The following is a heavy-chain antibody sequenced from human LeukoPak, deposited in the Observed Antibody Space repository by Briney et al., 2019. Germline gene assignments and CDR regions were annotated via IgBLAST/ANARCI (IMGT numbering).Heavy chain of an antibody. CDR1: GFTFSSYW. V-gene: IGHV3-74*01. D-gene: IGHD6-19*01. Sequence: GGSLRLSCAASGFTFSSYWMHWVRQAPGKGLVWVSRINSDGSSTSYADSVKGRFTISRDNAKNALYLQMNSLRAEDTAVYYCARESSGRGMDVWGQGTTVTVSS. CDR2: INSDGSST. J-gene: IGHJ6*02. CDR3: ARESSGRGMDV.